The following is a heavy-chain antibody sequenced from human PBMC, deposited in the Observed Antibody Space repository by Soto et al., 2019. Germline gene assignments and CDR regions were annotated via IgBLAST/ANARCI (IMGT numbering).Heavy chain of an antibody. D-gene: IGHD2-2*01. Sequence: GGSLRLSCAASGFTFSDYYMSWIRQAPGKGLEWVSYISSSGSTIYYADSVKGRFTISRDNAKNSLYMQMNSLRAEDTAVYYCARDMPESYCSSTSCPYYYYYMDVWGKGTTVTVSS. J-gene: IGHJ6*03. V-gene: IGHV3-11*01. CDR1: GFTFSDYY. CDR2: ISSSGSTI. CDR3: ARDMPESYCSSTSCPYYYYYMDV.